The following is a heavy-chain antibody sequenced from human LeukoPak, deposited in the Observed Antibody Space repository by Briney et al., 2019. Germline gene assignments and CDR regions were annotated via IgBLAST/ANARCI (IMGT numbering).Heavy chain of an antibody. CDR2: IYYSGST. D-gene: IGHD6-6*01. CDR3: ARELIAAPVLGAFDI. J-gene: IGHJ3*02. Sequence: SETLSLTCAVYGGSFSGYYWSWIRQPPGKGLEWIGTIYYSGSTYYNPSLKSRVTISVDTSKNQVSLKLYSVTAADTAVYYCARELIAAPVLGAFDIWGQGTMVTVSS. CDR1: GGSFSGYY. V-gene: IGHV4-34*01.